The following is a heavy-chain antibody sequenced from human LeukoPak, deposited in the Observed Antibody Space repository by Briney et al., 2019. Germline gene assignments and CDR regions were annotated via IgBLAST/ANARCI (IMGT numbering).Heavy chain of an antibody. D-gene: IGHD6-19*01. CDR2: ISSSGSTI. J-gene: IGHJ6*02. Sequence: GGSLRLSCAASGFTFSDYYMSWIRQAPGKGLEWVSYISSSGSTIYYADSVKGRFTISRENAKNSLYQQKNSLRAEDTAVYYCASHSSCWYGHGMDVWGQGTTVTVPS. CDR3: ASHSSCWYGHGMDV. V-gene: IGHV3-11*01. CDR1: GFTFSDYY.